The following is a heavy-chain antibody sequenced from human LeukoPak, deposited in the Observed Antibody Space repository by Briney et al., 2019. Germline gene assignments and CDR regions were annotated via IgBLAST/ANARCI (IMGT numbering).Heavy chain of an antibody. CDR2: INHSGST. CDR3: AREGGSYSNYVYWFDP. CDR1: GGSFSGYY. Sequence: SETLSLTCAVYGGSFSGYYWSWIRQPPGKGLEWIGEINHSGSTNYNPSLKSRVTISVDTSKNQFSLKLSSVTAADTAVYYCAREGGSYSNYVYWFDPWGQGTLVTVSS. D-gene: IGHD4-11*01. J-gene: IGHJ5*02. V-gene: IGHV4-34*01.